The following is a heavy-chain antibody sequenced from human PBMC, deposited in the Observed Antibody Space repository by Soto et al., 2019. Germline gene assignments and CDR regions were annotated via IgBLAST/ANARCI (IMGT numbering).Heavy chain of an antibody. J-gene: IGHJ6*02. CDR2: IYYSGST. D-gene: IGHD2-2*01. CDR1: GGSISSGDYY. Sequence: SETLSLTCTVSGGSISSGDYYWSWIRQPPGKGLEWIGYIYYSGSTYYNPSLKSRVTISVDTSKNQFSLKLSSVTAADTAVYYCARGAPVXPAAMRSWGYYYYGMDVWGQGTTVTVSS. CDR3: ARGAPVXPAAMRSWGYYYYGMDV. V-gene: IGHV4-30-4*01.